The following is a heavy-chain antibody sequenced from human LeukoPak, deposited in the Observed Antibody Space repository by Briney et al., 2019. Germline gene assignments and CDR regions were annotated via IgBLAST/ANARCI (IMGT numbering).Heavy chain of an antibody. CDR2: ISSSSSTI. CDR1: GFTFSSYS. CDR3: ASTPATWELLNY. V-gene: IGHV3-48*02. J-gene: IGHJ4*02. D-gene: IGHD1-26*01. Sequence: GGSLRLSCAASGFTFSSYSMNWVRQAPGKGLEWVSYISSSSSTIYYADSVKGRFTISRDNAKNSLYLQMNSLRDEDTAVYYCASTPATWELLNYWGQGPLVPVPS.